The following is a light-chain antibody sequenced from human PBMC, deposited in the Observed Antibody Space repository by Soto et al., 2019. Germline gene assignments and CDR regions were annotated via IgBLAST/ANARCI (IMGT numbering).Light chain of an antibody. J-gene: IGKJ5*01. CDR1: QDINSY. CDR3: QQSYTSLIT. Sequence: DIQMTQSPSSLSASVGDRVTITCRASQDINSYLNWYQQKPGKAPKLLIYAASSLQSGVPSRFSGTRSGTDFTLTISSLQPEDFATYYCQQSYTSLITFAQGTRLEIK. CDR2: AAS. V-gene: IGKV1-39*01.